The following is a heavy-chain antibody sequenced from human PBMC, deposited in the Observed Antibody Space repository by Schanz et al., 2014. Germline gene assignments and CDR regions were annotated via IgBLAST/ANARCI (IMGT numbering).Heavy chain of an antibody. V-gene: IGHV1-18*01. J-gene: IGHJ4*02. D-gene: IGHD3-9*01. CDR2: INTGSGDT. Sequence: QVQLVQSGAEVKKPGASVRVSCKASGYTFTTYAMSWVRQAPGQRLEWMGWINTGSGDTKYSQNLQGRVTMTTDTSTSTAYMELRSLRSDDTAVYYCARDAADFYDILTEEDYWGQGTLVTVSS. CDR3: ARDAADFYDILTEEDY. CDR1: GYTFTTYA.